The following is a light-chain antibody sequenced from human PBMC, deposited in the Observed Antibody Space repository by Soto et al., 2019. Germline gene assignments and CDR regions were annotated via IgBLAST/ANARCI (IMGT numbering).Light chain of an antibody. V-gene: IGKV1-39*01. CDR3: QQSYTTPRT. CDR1: QSISSY. J-gene: IGKJ2*01. Sequence: DIQMTQSPSSLSASVGDRVTITCRASQSISSYLNWYQQKPGIAPNLLIYAASSLQSGVPSRFSGSGSGTEFTLTISSLQPDDFATYFCQQSYTTPRTFGPGTKLEI. CDR2: AAS.